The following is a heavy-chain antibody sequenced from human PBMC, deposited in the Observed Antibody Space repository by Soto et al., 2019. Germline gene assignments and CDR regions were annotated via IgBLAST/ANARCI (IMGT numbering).Heavy chain of an antibody. CDR3: AKGQEGTGLFDWSPRHDAFDI. CDR2: MNPNSGNT. J-gene: IGHJ3*02. D-gene: IGHD3-9*01. Sequence: ASVKVSCKASGYTFTSYDINWVRQATGQGLEWMGWMNPNSGNTGYAQKFQGRVTMTRDTSISTAYMDLSSLTSDDTAVYYCAKGQEGTGLFDWSPRHDAFDIWGQGTMVTVSS. CDR1: GYTFTSYD. V-gene: IGHV1-8*01.